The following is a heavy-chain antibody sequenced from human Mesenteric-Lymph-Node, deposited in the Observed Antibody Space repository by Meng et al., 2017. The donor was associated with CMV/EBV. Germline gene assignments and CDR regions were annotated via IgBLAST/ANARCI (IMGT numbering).Heavy chain of an antibody. CDR1: GDSISRSIW. Sequence: SETLSLTCAVSGDSISRSIWWSWVRQPPGKGLEWIGEIYHSGSTNYNSSLKSRVTILVDKSKNQFSLKLSSVTAADTAVYYCARETTGGFDYWGQGTLVTVSS. J-gene: IGHJ4*02. CDR2: IYHSGST. CDR3: ARETTGGFDY. D-gene: IGHD1-1*01. V-gene: IGHV4-4*02.